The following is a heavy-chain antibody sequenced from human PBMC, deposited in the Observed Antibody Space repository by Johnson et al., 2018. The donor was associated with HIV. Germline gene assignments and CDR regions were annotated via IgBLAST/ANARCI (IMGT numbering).Heavy chain of an antibody. CDR2: IRYDGSNK. CDR1: GFTFSSYA. D-gene: IGHD6-19*01. Sequence: QVQLVESGGGLVQPGGSLRLSCAASGFTFSSYAMHWVRQAPGKGLEWVAFIRYDGSNKYYADSVKGRFTISRDTAKNSLYLQMNSLRAEDTAVYYCARDLAGHNAFDIWGHGTTVTVSS. J-gene: IGHJ3*02. CDR3: ARDLAGHNAFDI. V-gene: IGHV3-30*02.